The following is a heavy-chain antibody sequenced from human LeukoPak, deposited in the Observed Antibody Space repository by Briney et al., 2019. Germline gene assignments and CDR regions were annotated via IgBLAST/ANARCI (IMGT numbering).Heavy chain of an antibody. CDR3: ARAKRNGFDI. CDR2: IRSSSSTI. J-gene: IGHJ3*02. CDR1: GFTFSNYS. Sequence: GGSLRLSCEASGFTFSNYSMNWVRQAPGKGLEWVSYIRSSSSTIYYADSVKGRFTISRDDAKNSLSLQMNSLRAEDTAVYYCARAKRNGFDIWGQGTTVTVSS. V-gene: IGHV3-48*01.